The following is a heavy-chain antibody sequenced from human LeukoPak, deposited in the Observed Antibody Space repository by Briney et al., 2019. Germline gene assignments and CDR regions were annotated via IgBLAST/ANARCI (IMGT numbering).Heavy chain of an antibody. CDR1: GYTFGSED. Sequence: ASVKVSCKASGYTFGSEDINGVRQATGQGLEWMGWISAYNGNTNYAQKFQGRVTITADKSTSTAYMELSSLRSEDTAVYYCARGRRYGTYYYYMDVWGKGTTVTISS. V-gene: IGHV1-18*01. CDR3: ARGRRYGTYYYYMDV. D-gene: IGHD3-9*01. CDR2: ISAYNGNT. J-gene: IGHJ6*03.